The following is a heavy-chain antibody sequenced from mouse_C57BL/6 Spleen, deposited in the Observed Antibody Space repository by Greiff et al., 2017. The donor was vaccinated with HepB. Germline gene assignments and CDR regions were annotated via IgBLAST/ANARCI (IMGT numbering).Heavy chain of an antibody. CDR2: IYPRSGNT. D-gene: IGHD3-3*01. CDR1: GYTFTSYG. Sequence: QVHVKQSGAELARPGASVKLSCKASGYTFTSYGISWVKQRTGQGLEWIGEIYPRSGNTYYNEKFKGKATLTADKSSSTAYMELRSLTSEDSAVYFCARGGTDERNYWGQGTTLTVSS. CDR3: ARGGTDERNY. J-gene: IGHJ2*01. V-gene: IGHV1-81*01.